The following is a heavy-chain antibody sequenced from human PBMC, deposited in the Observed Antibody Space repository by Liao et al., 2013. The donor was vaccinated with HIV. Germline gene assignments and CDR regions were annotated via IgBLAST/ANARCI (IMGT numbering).Heavy chain of an antibody. V-gene: IGHV4-34*01. CDR3: ASFSIYGDLGY. CDR1: GGSLSGYY. D-gene: IGHD4-17*01. Sequence: QARLQQWGAGLLKPSETLSLTCAVYGGSLSGYYWSWIRQPPGKGLEWIGEIHDSGITNYNPSLKSRVTISLDTSTKQFSLKLSSVTAADTALYYCASFSIYGDLGYWGQGTLVTVSS. J-gene: IGHJ4*02. CDR2: IHDSGIT.